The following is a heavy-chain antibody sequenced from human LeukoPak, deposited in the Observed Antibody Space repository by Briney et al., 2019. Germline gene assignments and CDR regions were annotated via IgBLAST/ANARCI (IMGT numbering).Heavy chain of an antibody. CDR3: ARRPSSIAARRFDY. Sequence: SETLSLTCTVSGGSISSYYWSWIRQPPGKGLEWIGEINHSGSTNYNPSLKSRVTISVDTSKNQFSLKLSSVTAADTAVYYCARRPSSIAARRFDYWGQGTLVTVSS. D-gene: IGHD6-6*01. CDR2: INHSGST. CDR1: GGSISSYY. V-gene: IGHV4-34*01. J-gene: IGHJ4*02.